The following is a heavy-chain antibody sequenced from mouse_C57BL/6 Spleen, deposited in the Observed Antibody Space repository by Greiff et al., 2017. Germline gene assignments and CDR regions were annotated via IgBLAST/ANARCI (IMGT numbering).Heavy chain of an antibody. CDR2: IHPNSGST. V-gene: IGHV1-64*01. J-gene: IGHJ3*01. CDR3: ARTVVAPGFAY. D-gene: IGHD1-1*01. CDR1: GYTFTSYW. Sequence: VQLQQPGAELVKPGASVKLSCKASGYTFTSYWMHWVKQRPGQGLEWIGMIHPNSGSTNYNEKFKSKATLTVDKSSSTAYMQLSSLTSEDSAVYYCARTVVAPGFAYWGQGTLVTVSA.